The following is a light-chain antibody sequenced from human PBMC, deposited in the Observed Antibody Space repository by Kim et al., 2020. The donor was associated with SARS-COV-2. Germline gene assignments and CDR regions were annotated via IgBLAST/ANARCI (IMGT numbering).Light chain of an antibody. CDR3: QRDGSQPRT. CDR2: GAS. V-gene: IGKV3-20*01. J-gene: IGKJ1*01. Sequence: EIVLTQSPGTLSLSPGERATLSCRASQSVSSSYLAWYQQKPGQAPRLLIYGASSRATGIPDRFSGSGSGTDFTLNISRLEPEDFAVYYRQRDGSQPRTFGNGTKVDIK. CDR1: QSVSSSY.